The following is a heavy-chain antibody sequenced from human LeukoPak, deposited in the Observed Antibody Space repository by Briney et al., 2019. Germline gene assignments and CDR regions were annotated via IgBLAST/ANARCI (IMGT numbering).Heavy chain of an antibody. CDR1: GFTFSNAW. Sequence: GGSLRLSCAASGFTFSNAWMSWVRQAPGKGLEWVGRIKSKTDGGTTDYAAPVKGRFTISRDDSKNTLYLQMNSLKTEDTAVYYCTTDTIQLWPQKVLDYWGQGTLVTVSS. CDR2: IKSKTDGGTT. J-gene: IGHJ4*02. V-gene: IGHV3-15*01. CDR3: TTDTIQLWPQKVLDY. D-gene: IGHD5-18*01.